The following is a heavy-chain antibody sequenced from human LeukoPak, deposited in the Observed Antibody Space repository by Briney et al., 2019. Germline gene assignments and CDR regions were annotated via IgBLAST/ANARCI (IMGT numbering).Heavy chain of an antibody. CDR3: ARDRYTRRYFDY. Sequence: PGGSLRLSCAASGFTFSSYWMSWVRQAPGKGLEWVSYIISSSSTIYYADSVKGRFTISRDNAKNSLYLQMNSLRAEDTAVYYCARDRYTRRYFDYWGQGTLVTVS. V-gene: IGHV3-48*01. CDR2: IISSSSTI. CDR1: GFTFSSYW. J-gene: IGHJ4*02. D-gene: IGHD6-13*01.